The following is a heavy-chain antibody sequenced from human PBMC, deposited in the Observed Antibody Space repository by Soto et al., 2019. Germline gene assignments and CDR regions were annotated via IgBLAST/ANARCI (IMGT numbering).Heavy chain of an antibody. CDR2: FSGSGGST. V-gene: IGHV3-23*01. J-gene: IGHJ6*03. CDR3: AKGSRKNHQSVRMGYYYYYYMDV. Sequence: GGSLRLSCAASGFTFSSYAMSWVRQAPGKGLEWVSAFSGSGGSTYYADSVKGRFTISRDNSKNTLYLQMNSLRAEDTAVYYCAKGSRKNHQSVRMGYYYYYYMDVRGKGTTVTVSS. D-gene: IGHD4-17*01. CDR1: GFTFSSYA.